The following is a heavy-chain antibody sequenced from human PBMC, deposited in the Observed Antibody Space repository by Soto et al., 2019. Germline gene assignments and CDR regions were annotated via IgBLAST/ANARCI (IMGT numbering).Heavy chain of an antibody. CDR2: INHSGST. V-gene: IGHV4-34*01. J-gene: IGHJ5*02. CDR3: ARASIGWYYGSGRGNWFDP. CDR1: GGSFSGYY. Sequence: PSETLSLTCAVYGGSFSGYYWSWIRQPPGKGLEWIGEINHSGSTNYNPSLKSRVTISVDTSKNQFSLKLSSVTAPDTAVYYCARASIGWYYGSGRGNWFDPWGQGTLVTVSS. D-gene: IGHD3-10*01.